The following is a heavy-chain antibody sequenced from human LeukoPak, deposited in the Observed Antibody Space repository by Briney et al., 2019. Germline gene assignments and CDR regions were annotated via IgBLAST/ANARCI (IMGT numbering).Heavy chain of an antibody. CDR1: GGSISSGDYY. D-gene: IGHD4-17*01. J-gene: IGHJ3*02. Sequence: SETLSLTCTVSGGSISSGDYYWSWIRQPPGKGLEWVGYIYYSGSTNYNPSLKSRVTISVDTSKNQFSLKLSSVTAVDTAVYYCARGGTTRNAFDIWGQGTMVTVSS. CDR3: ARGGTTRNAFDI. CDR2: IYYSGST. V-gene: IGHV4-61*08.